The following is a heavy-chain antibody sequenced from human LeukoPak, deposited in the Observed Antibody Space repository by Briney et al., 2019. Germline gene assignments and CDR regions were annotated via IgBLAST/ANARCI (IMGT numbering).Heavy chain of an antibody. Sequence: ASVKVSCKASGGTFSSYAISWVRQAPGQGLEWMGGIIPIFGTANYAQKFQGRVTITADESTSTAYMELSSLRSEDTAVYYCARDPIYGSKAFDIWGQGTMVTVSS. V-gene: IGHV1-69*13. CDR1: GGTFSSYA. J-gene: IGHJ3*02. CDR3: ARDPIYGSKAFDI. CDR2: IIPIFGTA. D-gene: IGHD4-17*01.